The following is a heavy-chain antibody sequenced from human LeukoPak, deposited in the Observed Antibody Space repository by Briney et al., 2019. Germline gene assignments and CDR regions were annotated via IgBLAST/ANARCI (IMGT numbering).Heavy chain of an antibody. CDR2: IKQDGSEK. J-gene: IGHJ4*02. V-gene: IGHV3-7*01. CDR3: AKERQRGSSYGGGPFDY. Sequence: GGSLRLSRAASGFTFSSYWISWVRQAPGKGLEWVANIKQDGSEKYYVDSVKGRFTISRDNAKNSLYLQMNSLRAEDTAVYFCAKERQRGSSYGGGPFDYWGQGILVTVSS. CDR1: GFTFSSYW. D-gene: IGHD3-16*01.